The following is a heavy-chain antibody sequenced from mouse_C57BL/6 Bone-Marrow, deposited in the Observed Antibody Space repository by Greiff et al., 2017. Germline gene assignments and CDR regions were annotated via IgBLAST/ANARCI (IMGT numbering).Heavy chain of an antibody. CDR1: GYTFTSYW. Sequence: QVQLQQPGAELVMPGASVKLSCKASGYTFTSYWMHWVKQRPGQGLEWIGEIDPSDSYTNYNQKFKGKSTLTAEKSSSTAYMQLSSLTSEDSAVYFCARFDGYAFAYWGQGTLVTVSA. D-gene: IGHD2-3*01. CDR3: ARFDGYAFAY. CDR2: IDPSDSYT. V-gene: IGHV1-69*01. J-gene: IGHJ3*01.